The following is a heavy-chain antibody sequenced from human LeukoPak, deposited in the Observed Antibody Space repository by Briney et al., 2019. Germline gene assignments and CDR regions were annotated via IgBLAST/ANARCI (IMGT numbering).Heavy chain of an antibody. J-gene: IGHJ3*02. CDR3: ARDHYDILTGYYAFDI. V-gene: IGHV4-59*01. D-gene: IGHD3-9*01. CDR2: IYYSGST. Sequence: SETLSLTCTVSGGSISSYYWSWIRQPPGKRLEWIGYIYYSGSTNYNPSLKSRVTISVDTSKNQFSLKLSSVTAADTAVYYCARDHYDILTGYYAFDIWGQGTMVTVSS. CDR1: GGSISSYY.